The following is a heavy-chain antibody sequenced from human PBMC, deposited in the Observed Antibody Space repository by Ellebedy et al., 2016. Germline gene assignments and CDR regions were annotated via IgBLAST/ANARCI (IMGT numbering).Heavy chain of an antibody. J-gene: IGHJ4*02. CDR1: GYSITSGYY. Sequence: SETLSLTCTVSGYSITSGYYWGCIWQPPGKGLEWIGSINHSGSATYYNPSLKSRVTISLDTSQNQFFLKLTSVTAADTAVYYCSRGVTDVNWGQGTLVTVSS. CDR3: SRGVTDVN. D-gene: IGHD3-16*01. V-gene: IGHV4-38-2*02. CDR2: INHSGSAT.